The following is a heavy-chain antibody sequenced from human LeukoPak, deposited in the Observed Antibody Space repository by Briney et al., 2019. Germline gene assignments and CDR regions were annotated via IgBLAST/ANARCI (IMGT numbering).Heavy chain of an antibody. CDR1: GGSISSSSYY. CDR2: IYYSGST. CDR3: AWDIAARPDNWFDP. V-gene: IGHV4-39*01. Sequence: PSETLSLTXTVSGGSISSSSYYWGWIRQPPGKGLEWIGSIYYSGSTYYNPSLKSRVTISVDTSKNQFSLKLSSVTAADTAVYYCAWDIAARPDNWFDPWGQGTLVTVSS. J-gene: IGHJ5*02. D-gene: IGHD6-6*01.